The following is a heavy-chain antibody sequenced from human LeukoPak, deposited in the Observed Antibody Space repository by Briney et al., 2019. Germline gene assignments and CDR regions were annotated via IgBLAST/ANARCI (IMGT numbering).Heavy chain of an antibody. Sequence: SQTLSLTCAVSGGSISSGGYSWSWIRQPPGKGLEWIGYIYHSGSTYYNPSLKSRVTLSVDRSKNQFSLKLSSVTAADTAVYYCARSRYVGSSGWYFPYYFDYWGQGTLVTVSS. CDR1: GGSISSGGYS. V-gene: IGHV4-30-2*01. D-gene: IGHD6-19*01. CDR3: ARSRYVGSSGWYFPYYFDY. CDR2: IYHSGST. J-gene: IGHJ4*02.